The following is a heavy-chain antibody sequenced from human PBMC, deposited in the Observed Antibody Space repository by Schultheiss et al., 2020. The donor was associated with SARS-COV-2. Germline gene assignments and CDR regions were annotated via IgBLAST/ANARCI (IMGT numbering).Heavy chain of an antibody. CDR2: IYYSGST. CDR1: GGSFSGYY. D-gene: IGHD5-18*01. V-gene: IGHV4-34*01. Sequence: SETLSLTCVVYGGSFSGYYWSWIRQPPGKGLEWIGYIYYSGSTNYNPSLKSRVTISVDTSKNQFSLKLNSVTAADTAVYYCARGYSYVYVIGWIDPWGQGTLVTVSS. J-gene: IGHJ5*02. CDR3: ARGYSYVYVIGWIDP.